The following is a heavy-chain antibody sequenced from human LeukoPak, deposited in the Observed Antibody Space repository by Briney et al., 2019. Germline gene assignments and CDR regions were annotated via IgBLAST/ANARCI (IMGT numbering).Heavy chain of an antibody. CDR1: GFTFSSFG. D-gene: IGHD2-15*01. V-gene: IGHV3-48*01. J-gene: IGHJ4*02. CDR2: ISDSSSTI. CDR3: ASSIHCSGGTCYVP. Sequence: PGGSLRLSCAASGFTFSSFGMNWVRQAPGKGLEWVSYISDSSSTIYYADSVKGRFTISRDNAKNSLYLQMNSLRAEDTAVYYCASSIHCSGGTCYVPWGQGTLVTVSS.